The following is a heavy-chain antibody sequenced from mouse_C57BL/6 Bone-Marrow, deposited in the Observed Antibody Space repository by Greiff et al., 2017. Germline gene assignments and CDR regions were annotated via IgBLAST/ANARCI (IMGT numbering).Heavy chain of an antibody. J-gene: IGHJ3*01. V-gene: IGHV1-55*01. CDR1: GYTFTSYW. CDR2: IYPGSGST. Sequence: QVQLQQPGAGLVQPGASVKMSCKATGYTFTSYWITWVQQRPGQGLEWIGEIYPGSGSTNYHEKLESQVTLSVDKPYSTAYMQLSSLTSEDSAVYYCARGGSSYWFAYWGQGTLVTVSA. CDR3: ARGGSSYWFAY. D-gene: IGHD1-1*01.